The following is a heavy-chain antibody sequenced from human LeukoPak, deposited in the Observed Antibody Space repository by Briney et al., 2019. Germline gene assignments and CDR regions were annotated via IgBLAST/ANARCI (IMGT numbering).Heavy chain of an antibody. CDR1: GYTFTGYY. V-gene: IGHV1-2*02. CDR3: ATDAGRDPINYFDY. J-gene: IGHJ4*02. D-gene: IGHD3-10*01. CDR2: INPNSGGT. Sequence: ASVKVSCKASGYTFTGYYMHWVRQAPGQGLEWMGWINPNSGGTNYAQKFQGRVTMTRDTSISTAYMELSRLRSDDTAVYYCATDAGRDPINYFDYWGQGTLVTVSS.